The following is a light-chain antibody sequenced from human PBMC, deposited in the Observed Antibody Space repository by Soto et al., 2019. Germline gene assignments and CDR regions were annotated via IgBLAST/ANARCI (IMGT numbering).Light chain of an antibody. CDR1: QSVSSY. Sequence: EIVLTQSPATLSLSPGERATLSCRASQSVSSYLAWYQQKPGQAPRLLIYDASNGATGIPARFSGSGSGTDFTLTISRLEPEDFAVYYCQQRSNWPPRITFGPGTKVYIK. J-gene: IGKJ3*01. CDR2: DAS. V-gene: IGKV3-11*01. CDR3: QQRSNWPPRIT.